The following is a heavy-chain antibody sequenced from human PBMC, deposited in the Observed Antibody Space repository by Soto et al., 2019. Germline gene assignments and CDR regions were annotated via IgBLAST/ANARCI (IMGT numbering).Heavy chain of an antibody. CDR2: IYYSGST. V-gene: IGHV4-39*01. J-gene: IGHJ5*01. D-gene: IGHD2-2*02. CDR3: ARHWAGYCSSTSCYKFDP. CDR1: GGSISSSGYY. Sequence: PSETLSLTCTVSGGSISSSGYYWGWIRQPPGKGLEWIGSIYYSGSTYYNPSLKSRVTISVDTSKNQLSLRLSSVTAADTAVYYCARHWAGYCSSTSCYKFDPWGLGTLVTPSS.